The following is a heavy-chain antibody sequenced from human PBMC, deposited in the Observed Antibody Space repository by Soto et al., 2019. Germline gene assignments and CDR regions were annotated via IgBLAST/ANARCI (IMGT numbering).Heavy chain of an antibody. J-gene: IGHJ6*02. D-gene: IGHD2-15*01. Sequence: GESLKISCKSSGYSLATYWSTWVRQMPGKGLEWMGRIYPSDSYINYSPSFQGSVTISADKSLNTAYLQWSSLEASDTAMYYCARLGDCSGGSCFSRYYYHGMDVWGQGTTVTVSS. CDR1: GYSLATYW. V-gene: IGHV5-10-1*01. CDR3: ARLGDCSGGSCFSRYYYHGMDV. CDR2: IYPSDSYI.